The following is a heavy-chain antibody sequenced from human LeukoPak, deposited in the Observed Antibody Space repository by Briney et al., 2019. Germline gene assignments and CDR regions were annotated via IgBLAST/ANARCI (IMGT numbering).Heavy chain of an antibody. CDR1: GGSISSNY. J-gene: IGHJ4*02. CDR3: ARVGYCSGGGCYGLDY. V-gene: IGHV4-59*08. D-gene: IGHD2-15*01. Sequence: PSETLSLTCTLSGGSISSNYWTWIRQPPGKGLEWIGYIYNSGITNYNPSLKSRVTISVDTSKNQFSLKLSSVTAADTAAYYCARVGYCSGGGCYGLDYWGQGTLVTVSS. CDR2: IYNSGIT.